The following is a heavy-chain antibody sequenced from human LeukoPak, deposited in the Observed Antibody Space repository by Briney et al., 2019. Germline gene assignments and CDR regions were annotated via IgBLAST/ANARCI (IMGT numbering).Heavy chain of an antibody. V-gene: IGHV1-69*13. J-gene: IGHJ6*02. Sequence: SVKVSCKASGGTFSSYAISWVRQAPGQGLEWMGGIIPIFSTANYAQKFQGRVTITADESTSTAYMELSSLRSEDTAVYYCARDGSGSRYGMDVWGQGTTVTGSS. CDR3: ARDGSGSRYGMDV. CDR2: IIPIFSTA. D-gene: IGHD3-10*01. CDR1: GGTFSSYA.